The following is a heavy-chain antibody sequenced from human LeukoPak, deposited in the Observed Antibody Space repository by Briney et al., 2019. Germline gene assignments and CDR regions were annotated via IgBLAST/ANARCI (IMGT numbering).Heavy chain of an antibody. CDR2: TGTAGDT. Sequence: SGGSLRLSCAASGFTFSDYDMHWVRQATGKGLEWVSATGTAGDTYYTGSVKGRFTISRENAKNSLYLQMNSLRAGGTAVYYCARVAKERVGGVYYFDYWGQGTLVTVSS. J-gene: IGHJ4*02. V-gene: IGHV3-13*01. CDR1: GFTFSDYD. D-gene: IGHD1-1*01. CDR3: ARVAKERVGGVYYFDY.